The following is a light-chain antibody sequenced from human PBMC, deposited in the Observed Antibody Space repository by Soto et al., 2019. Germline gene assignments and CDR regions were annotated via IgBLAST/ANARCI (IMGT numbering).Light chain of an antibody. V-gene: IGKV1-33*01. CDR1: QDISNY. CDR2: DAS. Sequence: DLQMTQSPSSLSASVGDRVTITCQASQDISNYLNWYQQKPGKAPKLLIYDASNLETGVPSRFSGSGSGTDFTFTISSLQPEDIATYYCQQYDNLPLTFGPGTNVDIK. J-gene: IGKJ3*01. CDR3: QQYDNLPLT.